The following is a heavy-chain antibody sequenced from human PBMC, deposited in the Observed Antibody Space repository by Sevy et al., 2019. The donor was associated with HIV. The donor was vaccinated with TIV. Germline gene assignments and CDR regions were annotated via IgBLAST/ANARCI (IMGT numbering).Heavy chain of an antibody. V-gene: IGHV3-33*01. J-gene: IGHJ4*02. Sequence: GGSLRLSCAASGFTPSTYGMHWVRQAPGKGLEWVAVIGYDGSNKYYADSVRGRFTISRDNSKNTLFLQMDSLRGEDTAVYYVARDPRTYGDYLLAYFDYWGQGTLVTVSS. CDR1: GFTPSTYG. CDR2: IGYDGSNK. CDR3: ARDPRTYGDYLLAYFDY. D-gene: IGHD4-17*01.